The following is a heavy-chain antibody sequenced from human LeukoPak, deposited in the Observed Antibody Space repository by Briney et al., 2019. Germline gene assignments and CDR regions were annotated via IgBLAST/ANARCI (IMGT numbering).Heavy chain of an antibody. V-gene: IGHV4-38-2*02. CDR1: GYSISSGSY. D-gene: IGHD5-24*01. CDR2: INHSGST. CDR3: ARGEMATIRDFDY. J-gene: IGHJ4*02. Sequence: SETLSLTCSVSGYSISSGSYWGWIRQPPGKGLEWIGEINHSGSTNYNPSLKSRVTISVDTSKNQFSLKLSSVTAADTAVYYCARGEMATIRDFDYWGQGTLVAVSS.